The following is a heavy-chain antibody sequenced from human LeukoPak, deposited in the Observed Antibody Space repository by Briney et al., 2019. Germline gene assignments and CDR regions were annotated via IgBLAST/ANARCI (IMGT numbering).Heavy chain of an antibody. CDR2: INHSGST. Sequence: SETLSLTCTVSGGSISSYYWSWIRQPPGKGLEWIGEINHSGSTNYNPSLKSRVTISVDTSKNQFSLKLSSVTAADTAVYYCARYYGSRKWYFDYWGQGTLVTVSS. J-gene: IGHJ4*02. D-gene: IGHD4-23*01. V-gene: IGHV4-34*01. CDR3: ARYYGSRKWYFDY. CDR1: GGSISSYY.